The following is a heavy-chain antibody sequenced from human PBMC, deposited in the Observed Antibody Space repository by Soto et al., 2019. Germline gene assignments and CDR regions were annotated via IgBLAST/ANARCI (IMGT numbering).Heavy chain of an antibody. D-gene: IGHD1-26*01. J-gene: IGHJ6*02. V-gene: IGHV4-4*02. CDR2: IYHSGST. CDR1: GGSISSSNW. CDR3: ARDRGGSYPYYYYGMDV. Sequence: SETLSLTCAVSGGSISSSNWWSWVRQPPGKGLVWIGEIYHSGSTNYNPSLKSRVTISVDKSKNQFSLKLSSVTAADTAVYYCARDRGGSYPYYYYGMDVWGQGTTVTVSS.